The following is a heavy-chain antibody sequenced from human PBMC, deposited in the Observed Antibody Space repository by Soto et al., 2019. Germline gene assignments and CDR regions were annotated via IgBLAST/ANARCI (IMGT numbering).Heavy chain of an antibody. J-gene: IGHJ4*02. CDR3: ARDDYGYSYGNNY. D-gene: IGHD5-18*01. CDR2: ISGYNGNT. CDR1: GYSFTDYG. Sequence: QVELVQSGGDVKKPGASVNVSCKASGYSFTDYGISWVRQAPGQGLEWMGWISGYNGNTKYAQKFQDRVTMTTDTSTSTAYMELRSLRSDDPAVYYCARDDYGYSYGNNYLGQGILVTVTS. V-gene: IGHV1-18*01.